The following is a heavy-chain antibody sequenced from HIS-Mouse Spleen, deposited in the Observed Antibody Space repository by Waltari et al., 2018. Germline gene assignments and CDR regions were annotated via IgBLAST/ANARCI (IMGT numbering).Heavy chain of an antibody. CDR3: ARHPEIAAAVGAFDI. CDR2: IIPIRGIA. J-gene: IGHJ3*02. CDR1: GGTFSSSA. Sequence: QVQLVQSGAEVKKPGSSVKVSCKASGGTFSSSAISWVRQAPGQGLEWMGRIIPIRGIANYAQKFQGRVTITADKSTSTAYMGLSSLRSEDTAVYYCARHPEIAAAVGAFDIWGQGTMVTVSS. V-gene: IGHV1-69*04. D-gene: IGHD6-13*01.